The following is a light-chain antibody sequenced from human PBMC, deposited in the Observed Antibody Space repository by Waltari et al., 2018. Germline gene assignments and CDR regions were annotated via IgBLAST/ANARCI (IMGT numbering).Light chain of an antibody. CDR1: QCVGRTV. CDR2: GAS. V-gene: IGKV3-20*01. Sequence: RAMQCVGRTVAWYQPTRGQAARRLIYGASSRATDIPDRFSGSESGTDFSLTINRLETEDFAVYFCQHYVRLPATFGQGTKVEIK. J-gene: IGKJ1*01. CDR3: QHYVRLPAT.